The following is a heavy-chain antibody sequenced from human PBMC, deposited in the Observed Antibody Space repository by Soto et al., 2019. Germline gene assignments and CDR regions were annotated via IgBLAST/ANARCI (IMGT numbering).Heavy chain of an antibody. V-gene: IGHV1-18*01. CDR1: GYTFTSYG. D-gene: IGHD6-19*01. CDR3: ARDLFSSSSPAAY. CDR2: ISGYNGRK. Sequence: QVQLVQSGAEMKKPGASVKVSCKASGYTFTSYGFSWVRQAPGQGPEWMGWISGYNGRKKYAQTLQGRVTMTTDTSTSTVYMEVRGLRSDDTAVYYCARDLFSSSSPAAYWGQGTLVTVSS. J-gene: IGHJ4*02.